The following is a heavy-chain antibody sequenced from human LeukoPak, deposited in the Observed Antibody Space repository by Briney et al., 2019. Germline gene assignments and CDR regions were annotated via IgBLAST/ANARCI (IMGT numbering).Heavy chain of an antibody. CDR1: GFSFSNYG. CDR3: AKDRIGYCSSASCPYDY. Sequence: GGSLRLSCAASGFSFSNYGMHWVRQAPGKGPEWVSFIRYDGSNKYYADSVKGRFTISRDNAKNSLYLQMNSLRAEDTGVYYCAKDRIGYCSSASCPYDYWGQGTLVTVSS. J-gene: IGHJ4*02. CDR2: IRYDGSNK. V-gene: IGHV3-30*02. D-gene: IGHD2-2*03.